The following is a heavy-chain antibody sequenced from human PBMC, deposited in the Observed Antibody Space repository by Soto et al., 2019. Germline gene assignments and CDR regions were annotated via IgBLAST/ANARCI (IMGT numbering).Heavy chain of an antibody. J-gene: IGHJ5*02. Sequence: QVQLQESGPGLVKPSGTLSLTCAVSGDSVSSPYYWCWVRQPPGKGLEWIGEVFHTGTTSYNPSPRSGVTISIDKSINQFALDLRSVTPADTAVYYCARSAGWYAIHAWGPGTRVIVSS. CDR2: VFHTGTT. D-gene: IGHD6-19*01. CDR1: GDSVSSPYY. V-gene: IGHV4-4*02. CDR3: ARSAGWYAIHA.